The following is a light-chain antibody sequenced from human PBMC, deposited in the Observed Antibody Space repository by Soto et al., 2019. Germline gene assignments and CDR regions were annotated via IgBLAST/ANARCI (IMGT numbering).Light chain of an antibody. CDR1: QTVSSNY. J-gene: IGKJ5*01. CDR2: GAS. Sequence: EIILTQSPDTLSLSPGEIATLSFRASQTVSSNYLAWCQQRPGQAPRLLIYGASTRAAGIPDRFSGSGSGTDFTLTITRLEPEDSAVYYCQQYSNWPPITFGQGTRLEIK. CDR3: QQYSNWPPIT. V-gene: IGKV3-20*01.